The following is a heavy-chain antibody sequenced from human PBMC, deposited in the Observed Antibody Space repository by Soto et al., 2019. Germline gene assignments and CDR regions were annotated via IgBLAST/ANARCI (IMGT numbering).Heavy chain of an antibody. CDR1: GFTSSSCA. D-gene: IGHD1-26*01. J-gene: IGHJ4*02. CDR3: AREHYFGLDY. V-gene: IGHV3-30-3*01. CDR2: ISYDGSNK. Sequence: SLRLSCAGSGFTSSSCAMHWARQAPGKGLERMALISYDGSNKYYADSVKRRFTISRDNAKSSLFFQMHSLRDEDTAVYFCAREHYFGLDYWGQGNLVTVSS.